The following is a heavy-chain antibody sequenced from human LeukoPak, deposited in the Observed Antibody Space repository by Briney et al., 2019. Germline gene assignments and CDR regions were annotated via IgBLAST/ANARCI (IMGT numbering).Heavy chain of an antibody. V-gene: IGHV3-21*01. CDR3: ARTVITTMRRFDY. Sequence: PGGSLRLSCAASGFTFSSYSMKWVRQAPGKGLEWVSSISSSSSYIYYADSVKGRFTISRDNAKNSLYLQMNSLRAEDTAVYYCARTVITTMRRFDYWGQGTLVTVSS. J-gene: IGHJ4*02. CDR2: ISSSSSYI. CDR1: GFTFSSYS. D-gene: IGHD3-22*01.